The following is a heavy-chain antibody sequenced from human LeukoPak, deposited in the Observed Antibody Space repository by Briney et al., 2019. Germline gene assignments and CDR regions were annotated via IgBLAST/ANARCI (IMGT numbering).Heavy chain of an antibody. D-gene: IGHD1-26*01. J-gene: IGHJ3*02. V-gene: IGHV3-11*04. CDR3: ARDKNVGGAFDM. Sequence: GGSLRLSCAASGFTFSDYHMSWVRQAPGKGLEWLSYISSDIYYADSVKGRFTVSRDNAKNSVFLQMNSPRAEDTAVYYCARDKNVGGAFDMWGQGTMVTVSS. CDR1: GFTFSDYH. CDR2: ISSDI.